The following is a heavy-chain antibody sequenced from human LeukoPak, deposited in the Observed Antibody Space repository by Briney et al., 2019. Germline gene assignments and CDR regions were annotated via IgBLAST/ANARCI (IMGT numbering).Heavy chain of an antibody. V-gene: IGHV3-21*01. CDR3: ARSFDC. Sequence: GSLRLSCAASGFTFSSYSMNWVRQAPGKGLEWVSSISSSSSYIDYADSVKGRFTISRDNAKNSLYLQMNSLRAEDTAVYYCARSFDCWGQGALVTVSS. J-gene: IGHJ4*02. CDR1: GFTFSSYS. CDR2: ISSSSSYI.